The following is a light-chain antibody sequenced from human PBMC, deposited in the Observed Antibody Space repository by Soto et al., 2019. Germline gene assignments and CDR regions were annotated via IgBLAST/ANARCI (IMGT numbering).Light chain of an antibody. CDR3: QHYYSSPLT. Sequence: DIVMPQSPDSLSVSLGERATINCKSSQSVLSSSNNKNYLAWYQQKPGQPPKVVIYWASTRGSGVPDRFSGSGSGTDFTLTISSLQAEDVAVYYCQHYYSSPLTFGGGTKVDIK. V-gene: IGKV4-1*01. CDR2: WAS. CDR1: QSVLSSSNNKNY. J-gene: IGKJ4*01.